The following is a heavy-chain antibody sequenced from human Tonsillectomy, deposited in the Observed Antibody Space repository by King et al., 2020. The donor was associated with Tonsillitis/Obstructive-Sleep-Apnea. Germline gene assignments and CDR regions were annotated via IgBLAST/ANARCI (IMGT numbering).Heavy chain of an antibody. J-gene: IGHJ4*02. CDR3: TTNGQYCSSTSCYHFDY. V-gene: IGHV3-15*07. Sequence: VQLVESGGGLVKPGGSLRLSCAASGFTFSNAWMNWVRQAPGKGLEWVGRIKSKTDGGTTDYAEPVKGRFTISRDDSKNTLYLQMNSLKTEDTAVYYCTTNGQYCSSTSCYHFDYWGQGTLVTVSS. CDR1: GFTFSNAW. CDR2: IKSKTDGGTT. D-gene: IGHD2-2*01.